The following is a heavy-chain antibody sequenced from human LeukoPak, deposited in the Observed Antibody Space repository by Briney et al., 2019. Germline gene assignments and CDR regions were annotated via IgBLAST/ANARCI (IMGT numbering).Heavy chain of an antibody. CDR1: GFTFSSYA. Sequence: GRSLRLSCAASGFTFSSYAMHWVRQAPGKGLEWVAVISYDGSNKYYADSVKGRFTISRDNSKNTLYLQMNSLRAEDTAVYYCASEGIAAANAFDYWGQGTLVTVSS. J-gene: IGHJ4*02. V-gene: IGHV3-30*04. CDR3: ASEGIAAANAFDY. CDR2: ISYDGSNK. D-gene: IGHD6-13*01.